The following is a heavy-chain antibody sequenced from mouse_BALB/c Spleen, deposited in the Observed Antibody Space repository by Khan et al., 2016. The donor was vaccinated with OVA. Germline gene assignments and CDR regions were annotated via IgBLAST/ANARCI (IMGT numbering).Heavy chain of an antibody. CDR2: ISYDGNN. CDR1: GYLITSGCY. V-gene: IGHV3-6*02. J-gene: IGHJ2*01. Sequence: EVKLEESGPGLVKPSQSLSLTCSVTGYLITSGCYWNWIRQFPGNKLEWMGHISYDGNNNYNPSLKNRISITRDTSRNQFFLRLNSVTTEDTATXDCARDEGYYYGDYFDYWGQGTTLTVSS. CDR3: ARDEGYYYGDYFDY. D-gene: IGHD1-1*01.